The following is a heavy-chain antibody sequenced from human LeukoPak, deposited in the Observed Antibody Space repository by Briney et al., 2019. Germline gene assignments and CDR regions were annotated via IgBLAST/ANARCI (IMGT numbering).Heavy chain of an antibody. D-gene: IGHD5/OR15-5a*01. CDR1: GFTFSSYS. J-gene: IGHJ5*02. CDR2: ISSSSSYI. CDR3: ARDLRRYSVFAPVSFDP. Sequence: GGSPRLSCAASGFTFSSYSMNWVRQAPGKGLEWVSSISSSSSYIYYADSVKGRFTISRDNAKNSLYLQMNSLRAEDTAVYYCARDLRRYSVFAPVSFDPWGQGTLVTVSS. V-gene: IGHV3-21*01.